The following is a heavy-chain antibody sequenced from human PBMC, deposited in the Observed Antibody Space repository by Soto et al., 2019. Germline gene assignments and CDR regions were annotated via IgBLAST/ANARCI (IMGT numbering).Heavy chain of an antibody. V-gene: IGHV3-74*01. D-gene: IGHD2-2*01. J-gene: IGHJ4*02. CDR3: ARAIVDCSSTSCYEGGSSWNQDY. CDR1: GFTFSSYW. Sequence: GGSLRLSCAASGFTFSSYWMHWVRQAPGKGLVWVSRINSDGSSTSYADSVKGRFTISRDNAKNTLYLQMNSLRAEDTAVYYCARAIVDCSSTSCYEGGSSWNQDYWGQGTLVTVSS. CDR2: INSDGSST.